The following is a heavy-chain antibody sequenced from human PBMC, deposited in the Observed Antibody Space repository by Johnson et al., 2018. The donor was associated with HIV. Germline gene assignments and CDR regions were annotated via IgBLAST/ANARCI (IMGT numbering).Heavy chain of an antibody. CDR2: IGTAGDT. V-gene: IGHV3-13*01. Sequence: QLVESGGGLVQPGGSLRLSCAASGFTFSSYDMHLVRQATGKGLEWVSAIGTAGDTYYPGSVKGRFTISRENAKNSLYLQMNSLRAGDTAVYYCARKGAAARDAFDIWGQGTMVTVSS. J-gene: IGHJ3*02. CDR3: ARKGAAARDAFDI. CDR1: GFTFSSYD. D-gene: IGHD6-13*01.